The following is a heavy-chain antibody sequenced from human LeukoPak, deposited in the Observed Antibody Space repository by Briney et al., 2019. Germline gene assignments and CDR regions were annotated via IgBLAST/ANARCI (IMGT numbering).Heavy chain of an antibody. V-gene: IGHV3-73*01. J-gene: IGHJ4*02. D-gene: IGHD4-23*01. CDR3: TRHEGDGGNSFDY. Sequence: GGSLRLSCAASGFTFSGSAMHWVRQASGKGLEWIGRIRTKDKNYDTAYRESMKDMFTISRDYSKNTAYLQINSLKTDDTAVYYCTRHEGDGGNSFDYWGRGALVSVSS. CDR2: IRTKDKNYDT. CDR1: GFTFSGSA.